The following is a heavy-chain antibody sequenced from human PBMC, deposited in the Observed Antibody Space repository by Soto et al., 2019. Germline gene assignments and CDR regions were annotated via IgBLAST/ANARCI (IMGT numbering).Heavy chain of an antibody. CDR3: EKGGRQWLVTSDFNY. J-gene: IGHJ4*02. V-gene: IGHV3-30*18. CDR1: GFTFSDYA. CDR2: VSHDGRNT. Sequence: VQLVESGGGVVQPGRSLRLSCAASGFTFSDYAMHWVRQAPGKGLEWVAVVSHDGRNTHYADSVKGRFTISRDSSKNTVYLEMTSLRAEDMAVYYCEKGGRQWLVTSDFNYWGQGALVTVSS. D-gene: IGHD6-19*01.